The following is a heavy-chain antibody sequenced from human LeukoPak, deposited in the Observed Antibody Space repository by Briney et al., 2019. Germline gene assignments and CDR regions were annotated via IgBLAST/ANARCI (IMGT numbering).Heavy chain of an antibody. CDR1: GGSFSGYY. V-gene: IGHV4-34*01. D-gene: IGHD4-17*01. Sequence: SETLSLTCAVYGGSFSGYYWSWIRQPPGKRLEWIGEINHSGSTNYNPSLKSRVTISVDTSKNQFSLKLSSVTAADTAVYYCARGRATVTTLDDYWGQGTLVTVSS. CDR3: ARGRATVTTLDDY. CDR2: INHSGST. J-gene: IGHJ4*02.